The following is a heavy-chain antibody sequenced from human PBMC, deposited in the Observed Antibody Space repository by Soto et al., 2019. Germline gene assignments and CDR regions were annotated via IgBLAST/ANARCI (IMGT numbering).Heavy chain of an antibody. CDR2: ILYSGST. Sequence: SETLSLTCTVSGGSINRYYWSWIRQTPGKGLEWIGYILYSGSTYYNPSLKSRVIISVDMSENQFSLKLTSVTAADTAAYYCARHPSASGDYFDYWGQGIVVT. V-gene: IGHV4-59*08. CDR1: GGSINRYY. J-gene: IGHJ4*02. D-gene: IGHD6-25*01. CDR3: ARHPSASGDYFDY.